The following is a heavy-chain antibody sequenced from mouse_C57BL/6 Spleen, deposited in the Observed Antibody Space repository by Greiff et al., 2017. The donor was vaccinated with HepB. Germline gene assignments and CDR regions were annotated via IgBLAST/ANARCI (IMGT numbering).Heavy chain of an antibody. D-gene: IGHD4-1*01. J-gene: IGHJ4*01. CDR3: ARRTGLYAMDY. CDR2: IYPSDSET. V-gene: IGHV1-61*01. Sequence: VQLQQPGAELVRPGSSVKLSCKASGYTFTSYWMDWVKQRPGQGLEWIGNIYPSDSETHYNQKFKDKATLTVDKSSSTAYMQLSSLTSEDSAVYYCARRTGLYAMDYWGQGTSVTVSS. CDR1: GYTFTSYW.